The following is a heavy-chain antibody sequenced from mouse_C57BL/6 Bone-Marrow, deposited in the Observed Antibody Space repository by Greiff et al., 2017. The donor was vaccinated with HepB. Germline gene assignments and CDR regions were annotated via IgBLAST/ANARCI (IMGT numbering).Heavy chain of an antibody. CDR3: AREDYSNLAWFAY. CDR1: GFTFSSYA. D-gene: IGHD2-5*01. Sequence: EVQLVESGGGLVKPGGSLKLSCAASGFTFSSYAMSWVRQTPEKRLEWVATISDGGSYTYYPDNVKGRFTISRDNATNNLYLQMSHLKAEDTAMYYCAREDYSNLAWFAYWGQGTLVTVSA. V-gene: IGHV5-4*01. J-gene: IGHJ3*01. CDR2: ISDGGSYT.